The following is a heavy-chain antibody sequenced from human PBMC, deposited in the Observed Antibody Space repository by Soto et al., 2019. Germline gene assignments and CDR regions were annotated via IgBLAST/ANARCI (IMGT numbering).Heavy chain of an antibody. J-gene: IGHJ6*03. CDR1: GFTFDDFA. Sequence: EVQLVESGGGVVHPGRSLRLSCAASGFTFDDFAMHWVRQAPGKGLEWVSGINWNSGDINYADSVKGRFTISRDNAKNSLYLQMNSLRAEDTALYYCAKDYAGYYYYIDVWGKGTTVTVSS. CDR2: INWNSGDI. V-gene: IGHV3-9*01. CDR3: AKDYAGYYYYIDV.